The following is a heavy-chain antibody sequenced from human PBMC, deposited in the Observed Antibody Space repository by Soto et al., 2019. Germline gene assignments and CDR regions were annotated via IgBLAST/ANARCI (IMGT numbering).Heavy chain of an antibody. CDR2: IIPILGIA. Sequence: QVQLVQSGAEVKKPGSSVKVSCKASGGTFSSYTISWVRQAPGQGLEWMGRIIPILGIANYAQKFQGRVTIXXDXSXXTAYMELSSLRSEDTAVYYCAGALRYFDWFPTSDLWGRGTLVTVSS. CDR3: AGALRYFDWFPTSDL. V-gene: IGHV1-69*02. J-gene: IGHJ2*01. CDR1: GGTFSSYT. D-gene: IGHD3-9*01.